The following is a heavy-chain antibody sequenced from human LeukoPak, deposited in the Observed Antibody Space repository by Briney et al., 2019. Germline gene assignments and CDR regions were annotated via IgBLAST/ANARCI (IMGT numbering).Heavy chain of an antibody. CDR1: GFIFSDYC. V-gene: IGHV3-7*01. CDR2: IKEDGSEK. J-gene: IGHJ4*02. Sequence: GGSLRLSCAASGFIFSDYCMSWVRQAPGKGLEWVANIKEDGSEKDYVDSVKGRFMISRDNAKNSLYLEMNSLRGEDTAVYYCVRSAFHAGSGNYYDYWGQGTLVTVSS. D-gene: IGHD3-22*01. CDR3: VRSAFHAGSGNYYDY.